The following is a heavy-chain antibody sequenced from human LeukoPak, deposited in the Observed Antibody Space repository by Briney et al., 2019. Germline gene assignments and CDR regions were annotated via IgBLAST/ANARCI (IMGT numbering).Heavy chain of an antibody. Sequence: SETLSLTCTVSGASISSSGYYWSWIRQHPGKGLEWIGYIYYSGSTHYTPSLKSRVTMSVDMSKNQFSLKLSSVTAADTAVYYCARSLSVAVNFDYWGQGTLVSVPS. CDR2: IYYSGST. CDR3: ARSLSVAVNFDY. D-gene: IGHD6-19*01. CDR1: GASISSSGYY. J-gene: IGHJ4*02. V-gene: IGHV4-31*03.